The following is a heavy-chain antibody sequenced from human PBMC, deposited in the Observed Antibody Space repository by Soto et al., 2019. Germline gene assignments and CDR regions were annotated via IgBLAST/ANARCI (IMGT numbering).Heavy chain of an antibody. Sequence: QVQLQESGPGLVKPSQTLSLTCTVSGGSISSGGYYWSWIRQHPGKGLEWIGYIYHSGTYYSPSLNSRVTISADTSKNQFSLKLSSVTAADTALYYCASGVRNTVTGDFWGQGTLVTVSS. CDR1: GGSISSGGYY. D-gene: IGHD4-17*01. J-gene: IGHJ4*02. CDR2: IYHSGT. CDR3: ASGVRNTVTGDF. V-gene: IGHV4-31*03.